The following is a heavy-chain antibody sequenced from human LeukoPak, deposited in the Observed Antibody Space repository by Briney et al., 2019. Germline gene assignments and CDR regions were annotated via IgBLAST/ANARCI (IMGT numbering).Heavy chain of an antibody. Sequence: GGSLRLSCAASGFTFSSYAMHWVRQAPGKGLAWVAVISYDGSNKYYADSVKGRFTISRDNSKNTLYLQMNSLRAEDTAVYYCASPWGWFGELSLAAADYWGQGTLVTVSS. D-gene: IGHD3-10*01. CDR2: ISYDGSNK. CDR1: GFTFSSYA. J-gene: IGHJ4*02. CDR3: ASPWGWFGELSLAAADY. V-gene: IGHV3-30*04.